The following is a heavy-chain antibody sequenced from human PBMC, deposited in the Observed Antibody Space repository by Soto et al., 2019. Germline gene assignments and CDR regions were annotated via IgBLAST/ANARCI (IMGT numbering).Heavy chain of an antibody. CDR2: MNPNSGNT. CDR1: GYTFTSYD. V-gene: IGHV1-8*01. Sequence: ASVKVSCKASGYTFTSYDINWVRQATGQGLEWMGWMNPNSGNTGYAQKFQGRVTMARNTSISTAYMELSSLRSEDTAVYYCARGRGQQLVRGYWGQGTLVTVSS. J-gene: IGHJ4*02. D-gene: IGHD6-13*01. CDR3: ARGRGQQLVRGY.